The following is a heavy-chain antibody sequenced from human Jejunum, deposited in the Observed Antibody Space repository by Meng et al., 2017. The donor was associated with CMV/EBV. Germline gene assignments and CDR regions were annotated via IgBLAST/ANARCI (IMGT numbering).Heavy chain of an antibody. CDR2: IHDTGST. J-gene: IGHJ4*02. D-gene: IGHD3-3*01. V-gene: IGHV4-30-4*08. Sequence: QVTVQWSGQGYVQPSQTRSPNGSFCGGSIGRSAYYWSWIRQPPGKGLEWIGYIHDTGSTYYNPSLKSRVDISLGTSRYHFSLTLSSVTAEATAVYFCARGSIFVSFDSWGQGTLVTVSS. CDR3: ARGSIFVSFDS. CDR1: GGSIGRSAYY.